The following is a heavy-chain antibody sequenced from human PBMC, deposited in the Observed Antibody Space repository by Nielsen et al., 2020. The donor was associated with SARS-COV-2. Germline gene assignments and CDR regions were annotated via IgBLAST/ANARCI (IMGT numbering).Heavy chain of an antibody. V-gene: IGHV5-10-1*01. J-gene: IGHJ4*02. CDR3: ARHEVPFSVAGI. CDR1: GYSFTSYW. CDR2: IDPSDSYT. Sequence: GGSLRLSCKGSGYSFTSYWISWVRQMPGKGLEWMGRIDPSDSYTNYSPSFQGHVTISADKSISTAYLQWSSLKASDTAMYYCARHEVPFSVAGIWGQGTLVTVSS. D-gene: IGHD6-19*01.